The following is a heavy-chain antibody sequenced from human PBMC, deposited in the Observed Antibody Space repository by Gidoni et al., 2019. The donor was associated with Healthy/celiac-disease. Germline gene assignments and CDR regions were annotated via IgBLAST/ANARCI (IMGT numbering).Heavy chain of an antibody. Sequence: EVQLVESGGGLVKPGGSLRLSCAASGFTFSSYSMNWVRQAPGKGLECVSSISSSSSYIYYADSVKGRFTISRDNAKNSLYLQMNSLRAEDTAVYYCARDRGTYCGGDCYPYYYGMDVWGQGTTVTVSS. CDR2: ISSSSSYI. CDR1: GFTFSSYS. D-gene: IGHD2-21*02. V-gene: IGHV3-21*01. CDR3: ARDRGTYCGGDCYPYYYGMDV. J-gene: IGHJ6*02.